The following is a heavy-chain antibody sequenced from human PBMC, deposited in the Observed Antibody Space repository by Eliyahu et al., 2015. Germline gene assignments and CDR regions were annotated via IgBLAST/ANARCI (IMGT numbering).Heavy chain of an antibody. Sequence: EVQLVESGGGLVQPGGSLRLSCAAXGXPFSXSXXXWVRQAPGKGLGWGSAISGSGGSTYYADSVKGRFTISRDNSKNTLYLQMNSLRAEDTAVYYCAKGGQLRRPTAPSSSWPHGYWGQGTLVTVSS. J-gene: IGHJ4*02. D-gene: IGHD6-13*01. CDR3: AKGGQLRRPTAPSSSWPHGY. CDR2: ISGSGGST. CDR1: GXPFSXSX. V-gene: IGHV3-23*04.